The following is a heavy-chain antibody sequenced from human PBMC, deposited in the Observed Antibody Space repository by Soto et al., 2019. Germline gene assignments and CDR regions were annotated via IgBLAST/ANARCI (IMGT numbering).Heavy chain of an antibody. CDR1: GFTFGDYA. CDR2: IRSKAYGGTT. Sequence: LRLSCTASGFTFGDYAMSWVRQAPGKGLEWVGFIRSKAYGGTTEYAASVKGRFTISRDDSKSIAYLQMNSLKTEDTAVYYCTRRRDGYNYPYYYYGMDVWGQGTTVTVSS. D-gene: IGHD5-12*01. V-gene: IGHV3-49*04. J-gene: IGHJ6*02. CDR3: TRRRDGYNYPYYYYGMDV.